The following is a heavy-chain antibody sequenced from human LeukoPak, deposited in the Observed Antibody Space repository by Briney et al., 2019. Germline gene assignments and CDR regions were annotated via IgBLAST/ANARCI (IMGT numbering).Heavy chain of an antibody. CDR1: GFTFSSYS. CDR3: AGGADPSDFWSGYKGNWFDP. Sequence: PGGSLRLSCAASGFTFSSYSMNWVRQAPGKGLEWVSSISSSSSYIYYADSVKGRFTISRDNAKNSLYLQMNSLRAEDTAVYYCAGGADPSDFWSGYKGNWFDPWGQGTLVTVSS. CDR2: ISSSSSYI. J-gene: IGHJ5*02. D-gene: IGHD3-3*01. V-gene: IGHV3-21*01.